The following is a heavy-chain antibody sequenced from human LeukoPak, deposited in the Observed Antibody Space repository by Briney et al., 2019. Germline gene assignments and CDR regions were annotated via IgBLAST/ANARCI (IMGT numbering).Heavy chain of an antibody. Sequence: GGSLRLSCAASGFTFSSYGMSWVRQAPGKGLEWVSAISGSGGSTYYADSVKGRFTIARDNAKNSVYLEMNSLRADDTAVYYCARSARLMKGVVEVTALDDWGQRTLVSVSS. D-gene: IGHD3-3*01. CDR1: GFTFSSYG. CDR3: ARSARLMKGVVEVTALDD. V-gene: IGHV3-23*01. J-gene: IGHJ4*02. CDR2: ISGSGGST.